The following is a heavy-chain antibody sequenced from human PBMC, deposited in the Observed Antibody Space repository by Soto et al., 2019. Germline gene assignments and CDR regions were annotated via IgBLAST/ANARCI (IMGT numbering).Heavy chain of an antibody. CDR1: GFTFSSYW. CDR2: IKQDGSEK. Sequence: GGSLRLSCAASGFTFSSYWMSWVRQAPGKGLEWVANIKQDGSEKYYVDSVKGRFTISRDNAKNSLYLQMNSLRAEDTAVYYCARDGPGSSLTWGYYYFDYWGQGTLVTVSS. CDR3: ARDGPGSSLTWGYYYFDY. D-gene: IGHD6-19*01. J-gene: IGHJ4*02. V-gene: IGHV3-7*05.